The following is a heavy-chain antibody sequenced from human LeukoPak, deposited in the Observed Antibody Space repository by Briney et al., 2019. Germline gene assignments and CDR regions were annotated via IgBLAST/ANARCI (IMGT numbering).Heavy chain of an antibody. V-gene: IGHV4-4*02. Sequence: SETLSLTCAVSGDSISSSNWWSWVRQPPGKGLEWIGEIYHSGSTNYNPSLKSRVTISVDKSKNQFSLKLSSVTAADTAVYYCARDKRLLVRWGFDPWGQGTLVTVSS. CDR1: GDSISSSNW. D-gene: IGHD3-10*01. CDR3: ARDKRLLVRWGFDP. J-gene: IGHJ5*02. CDR2: IYHSGST.